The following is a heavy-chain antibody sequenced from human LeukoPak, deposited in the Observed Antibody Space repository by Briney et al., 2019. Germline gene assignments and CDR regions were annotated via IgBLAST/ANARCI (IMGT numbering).Heavy chain of an antibody. J-gene: IGHJ4*02. CDR1: GYSISSGVYP. V-gene: IGHV4-31*03. CDR2: ISHSGST. D-gene: IGHD3-3*02. Sequence: SETLSLTCTVSGYSISSGVYPWNRIRQFPGKGLEWIGSISHSGSTSYNPSLRSRLSISVDTSKNQFSLNLSSVTAADTAVYYCTRRILFWGQGTLVTVSS. CDR3: TRRILF.